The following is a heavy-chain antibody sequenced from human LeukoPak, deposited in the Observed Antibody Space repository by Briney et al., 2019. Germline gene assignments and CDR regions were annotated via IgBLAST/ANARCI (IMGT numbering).Heavy chain of an antibody. D-gene: IGHD3-22*01. CDR2: IYSGGRT. CDR3: AKDNKAYYEMGYMDV. CDR1: GFTVSSNY. Sequence: PGGSLRLSCAASGFTVSSNYMSWVRQAPGKGLEWVSVIYSGGRTYYADSVKGRFTISRDNSKNTLYLQMNSLRAEDMALYYCAKDNKAYYEMGYMDVWGKGTTVTVSS. V-gene: IGHV3-53*05. J-gene: IGHJ6*03.